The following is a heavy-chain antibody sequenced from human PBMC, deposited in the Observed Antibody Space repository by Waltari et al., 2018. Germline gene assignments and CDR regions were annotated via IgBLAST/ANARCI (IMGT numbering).Heavy chain of an antibody. Sequence: QVQLVQSGAEVKKPGASVKVSCKASGYTFTGYYMHWVRQAPGQGLEWMGWINPNSGGTNYAKKFQGRVTMTRETSISTAYMELSRLRSDDTAVYYCARESGSYDPPGRATFDYWGQGTLVTVSS. CDR2: INPNSGGT. CDR1: GYTFTGYY. J-gene: IGHJ4*02. CDR3: ARESGSYDPPGRATFDY. D-gene: IGHD1-26*01. V-gene: IGHV1-2*02.